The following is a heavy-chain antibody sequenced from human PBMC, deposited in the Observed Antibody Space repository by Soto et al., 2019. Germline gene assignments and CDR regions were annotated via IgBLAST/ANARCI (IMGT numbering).Heavy chain of an antibody. V-gene: IGHV1-69*01. Sequence: QVQLVQSGAEVKKPGSSVKVSCKASGGTFSSYAISWVRQAPGQGLEWMGGIIPIFGTANYAQKFQGRVTIAADESTSTAYMERSSLRSEDTAVYYCARILTTATTVHYYYGMDVWGQGTTVTVSS. J-gene: IGHJ6*02. CDR3: ARILTTATTVHYYYGMDV. CDR1: GGTFSSYA. CDR2: IIPIFGTA. D-gene: IGHD4-17*01.